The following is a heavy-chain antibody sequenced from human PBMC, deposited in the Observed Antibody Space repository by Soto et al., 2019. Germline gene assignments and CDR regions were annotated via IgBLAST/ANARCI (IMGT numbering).Heavy chain of an antibody. D-gene: IGHD1-1*01. Sequence: SETLSLTCAVYGGSFSGYYWSWIRQPPGKGLEWIGEINHSGSTNYNPSLKSRVTTSVDTSKNQFSLKLSSVTAADTAVYYCARAPTRFRFDPWGQGTLVTVSS. V-gene: IGHV4-34*01. CDR1: GGSFSGYY. CDR2: INHSGST. CDR3: ARAPTRFRFDP. J-gene: IGHJ5*02.